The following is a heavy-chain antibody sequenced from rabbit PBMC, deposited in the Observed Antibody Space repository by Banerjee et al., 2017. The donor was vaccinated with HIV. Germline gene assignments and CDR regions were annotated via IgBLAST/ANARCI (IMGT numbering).Heavy chain of an antibody. D-gene: IGHD1-1*01. V-gene: IGHV1S45*01. CDR1: GFSFSSSYW. CDR2: INTSTGNT. J-gene: IGHJ6*01. CDR3: ARDHYIGTVTYDSNYGMDL. Sequence: QEQLEESGGDLVKPEGSLTLTCTASGFSFSSSYWICWVRQAPGKGLEWIGCINTSTGNTVYANWAKGRFTISKTSSTTVTLQMTSLTAADTATYFCARDHYIGTVTYDSNYGMDLRGQGTLVTVS.